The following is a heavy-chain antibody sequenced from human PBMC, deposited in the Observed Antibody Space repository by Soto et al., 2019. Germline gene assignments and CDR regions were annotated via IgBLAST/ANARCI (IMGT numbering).Heavy chain of an antibody. CDR3: ARDQSLSPWASIEARPYYYGMDV. CDR1: GGSISSGDYY. CDR2: IYYSGST. J-gene: IGHJ6*02. Sequence: SETLSLTCTVSGGSISSGDYYWSWIRQPPGKGLEWIGYIYYSGSTYYNPSLKSRVTISVDTSKNQFSLKLSSVTAADTAVYYCARDQSLSPWASIEARPYYYGMDVWGQGTTVTVSS. V-gene: IGHV4-30-4*01. D-gene: IGHD6-6*01.